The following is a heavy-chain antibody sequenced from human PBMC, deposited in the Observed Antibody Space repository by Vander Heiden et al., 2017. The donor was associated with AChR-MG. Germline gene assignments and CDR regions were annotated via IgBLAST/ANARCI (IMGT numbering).Heavy chain of an antibody. CDR1: GGTFSSYA. J-gene: IGHJ6*02. CDR2: IIPIFGTG. Sequence: QVQLVQSGAEVKKPGSSVKVSCKASGGTFSSYAISWVRQAPGQGLEWMGGIIPIFGTGNYAQKFQGRVTITADESTSTAYMELSSLRSEDTAVYYCARGNIVVVPAAIDQRVFTDMDVWGQGTTVTVSS. CDR3: ARGNIVVVPAAIDQRVFTDMDV. V-gene: IGHV1-69*01. D-gene: IGHD2-2*01.